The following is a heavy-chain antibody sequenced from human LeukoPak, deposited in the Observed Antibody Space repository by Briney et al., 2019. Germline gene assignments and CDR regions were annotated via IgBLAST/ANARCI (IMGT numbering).Heavy chain of an antibody. CDR3: ARERYDFWSGPHYMDV. Sequence: GGSLRLSCAASGFTVSSNYMSWVRQAPGKGLEWVSVIYSGGSTYYADSVKGRFTISRDNSKNTLYLQMNSLRAEDTAVYYCARERYDFWSGPHYMDVWGKGTTVTVSS. CDR1: GFTVSSNY. J-gene: IGHJ6*03. V-gene: IGHV3-53*01. CDR2: IYSGGST. D-gene: IGHD3-3*01.